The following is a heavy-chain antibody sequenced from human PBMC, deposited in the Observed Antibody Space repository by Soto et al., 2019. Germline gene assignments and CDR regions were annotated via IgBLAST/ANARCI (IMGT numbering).Heavy chain of an antibody. Sequence: GGSLRLSCAASGFTFSRHAMSWVRQAPGKGLEWVSAISDSGDSTYYADSVKGRFTISRDTSRTIVYLQMNSLRLDDTAVYFCATWHLQEHAYDLWGQGTTVTVSS. CDR2: ISDSGDST. D-gene: IGHD4-4*01. V-gene: IGHV3-23*01. J-gene: IGHJ3*01. CDR1: GFTFSRHA. CDR3: ATWHLQEHAYDL.